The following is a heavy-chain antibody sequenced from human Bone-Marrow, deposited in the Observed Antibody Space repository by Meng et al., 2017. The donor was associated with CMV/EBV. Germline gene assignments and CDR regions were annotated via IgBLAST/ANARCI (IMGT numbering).Heavy chain of an antibody. CDR2: TRNKANSYTT. V-gene: IGHV3-72*01. CDR1: GFTFSDHY. Sequence: GESLKISCAASGFTFSDHYMDWVRQAPGKGLEWVGRTRNKANSYTTEYAASVKGRFTISRDDSKNSLYLQMNSLKTEDTAVYYCARFRCSGSYYRYYYYGMDVWGQGTTVTVSS. CDR3: ARFRCSGSYYRYYYYGMDV. D-gene: IGHD1-26*01. J-gene: IGHJ6*02.